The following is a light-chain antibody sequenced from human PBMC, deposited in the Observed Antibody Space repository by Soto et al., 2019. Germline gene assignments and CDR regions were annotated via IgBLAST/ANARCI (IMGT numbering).Light chain of an antibody. J-gene: IGKJ2*01. CDR1: QSISSY. Sequence: DIQMTQSPSSLSASVGDRVTITCLASQSISSYLNWYQQKPGKAPKLLIYAASSLQSGVPSRFSGSGSGTDFTLTIRSLQPEDFATYYCQHGYVAPYNFGQGTKVDIK. CDR3: QHGYVAPYN. V-gene: IGKV1-39*01. CDR2: AAS.